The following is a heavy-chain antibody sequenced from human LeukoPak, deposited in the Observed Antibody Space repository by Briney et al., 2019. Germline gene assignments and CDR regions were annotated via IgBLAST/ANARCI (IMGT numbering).Heavy chain of an antibody. D-gene: IGHD6-13*01. Sequence: GASVKVSGKASGYTFIGYYIHWVRQVPGQGLEWMGWINPNSGGTKYPQKFQGRVTMTRDTSISTTYMELSRLRSDDTAVYYCARGETEETGTRPDAFDIWGHGTMVTVSS. CDR3: ARGETEETGTRPDAFDI. V-gene: IGHV1-2*02. J-gene: IGHJ3*02. CDR2: INPNSGGT. CDR1: GYTFIGYY.